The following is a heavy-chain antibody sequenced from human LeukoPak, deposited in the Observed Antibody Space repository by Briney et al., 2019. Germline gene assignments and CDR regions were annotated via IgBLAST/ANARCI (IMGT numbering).Heavy chain of an antibody. CDR1: XGTFSSYA. V-gene: IGHV1-69*01. CDR3: ARDSSNIIVAPVY. D-gene: IGHD5-12*01. Sequence: TSXGTFSSYAVSWVRQAPGQGLEWMGGIIPILDTTNYAQKFQGRVTITADESASTVYMELSSLRFEDTAVYYCARDSSNIIVAPVYWGQGTRVSVSS. J-gene: IGHJ4*02. CDR2: IIPILDTT.